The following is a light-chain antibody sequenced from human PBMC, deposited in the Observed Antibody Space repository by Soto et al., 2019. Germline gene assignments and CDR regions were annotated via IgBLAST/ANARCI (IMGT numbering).Light chain of an antibody. CDR1: QSARSS. V-gene: IGKV3-15*01. CDR3: QQYNNWPRAT. CDR2: RTS. J-gene: IGKJ4*01. Sequence: EVVMTQSPATLSVSPGERATLSCKASQSARSSLGWYQQKPGQPPRLLMFRTSSRATGFPARFSGSGSGTEFNLTISSLQSEDLGVYYCQQYNNWPRATFGGGTKVDIK.